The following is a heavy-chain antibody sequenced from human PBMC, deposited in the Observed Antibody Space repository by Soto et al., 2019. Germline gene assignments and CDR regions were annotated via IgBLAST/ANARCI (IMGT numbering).Heavy chain of an antibody. CDR2: INPSGGST. V-gene: IGHV1-46*01. D-gene: IGHD3-22*01. CDR1: GYTFTSYY. Sequence: ASVKVSCKASGYTFTSYYMHWVRQAPGQGLEWMGIINPSGGSTSYAQKFQGRVTMTRDTSTSTVYMELSSLRSEDTAVYYCARDEHDSSGYYYGDFDYWGQGTLVTVSS. J-gene: IGHJ4*02. CDR3: ARDEHDSSGYYYGDFDY.